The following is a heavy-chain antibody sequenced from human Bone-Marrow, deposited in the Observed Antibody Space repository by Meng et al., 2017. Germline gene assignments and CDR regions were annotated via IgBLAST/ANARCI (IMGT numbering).Heavy chain of an antibody. V-gene: IGHV3-21*01. CDR3: ATGEYCSGGSCYGYY. CDR2: ISSSSSYI. D-gene: IGHD2-15*01. Sequence: GESLKISCAASGFTFSSYSMNWVRQAPGKGLEWVSSISSSSSYIYYADSVKGRFTISRDNAKNSLYLQMNSLRAEDTAVYYCATGEYCSGGSCYGYYWGQGTLVTVSS. CDR1: GFTFSSYS. J-gene: IGHJ4*02.